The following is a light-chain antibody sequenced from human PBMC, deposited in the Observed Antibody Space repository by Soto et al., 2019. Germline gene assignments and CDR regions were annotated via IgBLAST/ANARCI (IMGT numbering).Light chain of an antibody. CDR1: SSNIGNNY. J-gene: IGLJ2*01. CDR2: DNN. CDR3: GAWDSSLSAVI. V-gene: IGLV1-51*01. Sequence: QSVLTQPPSVSAAPGQKVTISCSGSSSNIGNNYVSWYQQLPGTAPTLLIFDNNKRPSGIPDRFSGSKSGTSATLGVTGLQTGDEADYCGAWDSSLSAVIFGGGTKLTVL.